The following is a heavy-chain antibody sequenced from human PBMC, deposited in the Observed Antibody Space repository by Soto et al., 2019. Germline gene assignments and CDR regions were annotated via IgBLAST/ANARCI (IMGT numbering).Heavy chain of an antibody. J-gene: IGHJ5*02. D-gene: IGHD3-16*01. CDR1: GFTFSSYA. CDR2: ISGSGGST. V-gene: IGHV3-23*01. CDR3: AKDLGRPGRKDWFDP. Sequence: GGSLRLSCAASGFTFSSYAMSWVRQAPGKGLEWVSAISGSGGSTYYADSLKGRFTISRDNTKNTLYLQMNSLRAEDTAVYYCAKDLGRPGRKDWFDPWGQGTLVTVSS.